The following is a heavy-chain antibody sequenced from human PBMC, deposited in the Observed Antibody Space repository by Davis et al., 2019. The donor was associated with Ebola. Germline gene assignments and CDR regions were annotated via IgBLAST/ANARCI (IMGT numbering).Heavy chain of an antibody. CDR1: GGSFSGYY. J-gene: IGHJ5*02. V-gene: IGHV4-59*01. CDR2: IYYSGST. CDR3: ARQFSGNYYWFDH. Sequence: MPSETLSLTCAVYGGSFSGYYWSWIRQPPGKGLEWIGYIYYSGSTNYNPSLKSRVTISVDTSKNQFSLKLSSVTAADTAVYYCARQFSGNYYWFDHWGQGTLVIVSS. D-gene: IGHD1-26*01.